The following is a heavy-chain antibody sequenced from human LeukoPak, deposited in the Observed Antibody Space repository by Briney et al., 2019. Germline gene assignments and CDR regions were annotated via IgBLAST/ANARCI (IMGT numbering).Heavy chain of an antibody. D-gene: IGHD2-15*01. J-gene: IGHJ6*02. CDR1: GGSISSYY. CDR3: ARGGTNYYYYGMDV. Sequence: SETLSLTCTVSGGSISSYYWSWIRQPPGKGLEWIGYIYYSGSTNYNPSLKSRVTISVDTSKNQFFLKLSSVTAADTAVYYCARGGTNYYYYGMDVWGQGTTVTVSS. CDR2: IYYSGST. V-gene: IGHV4-59*01.